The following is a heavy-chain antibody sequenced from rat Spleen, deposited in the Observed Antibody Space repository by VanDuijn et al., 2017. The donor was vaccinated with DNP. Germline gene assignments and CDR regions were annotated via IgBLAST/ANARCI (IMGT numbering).Heavy chain of an antibody. J-gene: IGHJ3*01. V-gene: IGHV2-27*01. CDR1: GFSLTSFH. Sequence: QVQLKESGPGLVQPSQTLSLTCTVSGFSLTSFHVHWIRQPPGKGLEWMGRMQTGGNTNYSSALKSRLSINRDTSKSQVFLQMNSLRSEDTATYLCARHRRVNLPTTTFAFWGQGTLVTVSS. D-gene: IGHD1-5*01. CDR2: MQTGGNT. CDR3: ARHRRVNLPTTTFAF.